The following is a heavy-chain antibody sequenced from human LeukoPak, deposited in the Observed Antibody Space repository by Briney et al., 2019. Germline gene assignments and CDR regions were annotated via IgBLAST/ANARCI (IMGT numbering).Heavy chain of an antibody. V-gene: IGHV3-30-3*01. CDR1: GFTFSSYA. Sequence: GGSLRLSCAASGFTFSSYAMHWVRQPPGKGLEWVAVISFDGNTEYDADSVEGRFTISRDNSESTLYLQMNSLRAEDTAVYYCARRSGGSCLDVWGQGTTVTISS. CDR3: ARRSGGSCLDV. J-gene: IGHJ6*02. CDR2: ISFDGNTE. D-gene: IGHD2-15*01.